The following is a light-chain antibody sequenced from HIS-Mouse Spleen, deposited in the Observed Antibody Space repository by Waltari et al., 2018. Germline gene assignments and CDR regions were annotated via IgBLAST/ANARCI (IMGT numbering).Light chain of an antibody. CDR3: YSTDSSGNHRV. CDR1: ELPKNY. CDR2: EDS. V-gene: IGLV3-10*01. J-gene: IGLJ2*01. Sequence: SYELTQPPSVSVSPGQTARITCSGDELPKNYAYWYQQKSGPAPVLVIYEDSKRPSGTPEGFSGSSSGTMATLTISGAQVEDEADYYCYSTDSSGNHRVFGGGTKLTVL.